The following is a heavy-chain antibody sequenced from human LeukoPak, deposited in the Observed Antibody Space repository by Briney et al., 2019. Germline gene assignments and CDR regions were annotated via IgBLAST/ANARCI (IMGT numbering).Heavy chain of an antibody. Sequence: GRSLRLSCAASGFTFDDYAMHWVRQAPGKGLEWVSGISWNSGSIAYADSVKGRFTISRDNAKNSLYLQMNSLRAEDMALYYCAKDEFVASDFTGAFDIWGQGTMVTVPS. CDR1: GFTFDDYA. CDR3: AKDEFVASDFTGAFDI. CDR2: ISWNSGSI. V-gene: IGHV3-9*03. D-gene: IGHD2-8*02. J-gene: IGHJ3*02.